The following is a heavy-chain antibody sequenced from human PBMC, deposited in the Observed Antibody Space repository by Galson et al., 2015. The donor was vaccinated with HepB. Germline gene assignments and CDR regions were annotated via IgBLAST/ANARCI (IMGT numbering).Heavy chain of an antibody. V-gene: IGHV5-51*01. CDR1: GYSFTSYW. CDR2: IYPGDSDT. D-gene: IGHD3-22*01. J-gene: IGHJ3*02. CDR3: ASRTLPNYYDSSGYYLVGALDI. Sequence: QSGAEVKKPGESLKISCKGSGYSFTSYWIGWVRQMPGKGLEWMGIIYPGDSDTRYSPSFQGQVTISADKSISTAYLQWSSLKASDTAMYYCASRTLPNYYDSSGYYLVGALDIWGQGTMVTVSS.